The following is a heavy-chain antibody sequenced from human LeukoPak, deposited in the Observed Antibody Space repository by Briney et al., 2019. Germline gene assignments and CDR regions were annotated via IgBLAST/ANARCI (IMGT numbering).Heavy chain of an antibody. V-gene: IGHV3-21*01. CDR3: ARGRLLWFGELRD. CDR1: GFTFSSYS. CDR2: ISSSSSYI. J-gene: IGHJ4*02. Sequence: PGGSLRLSCAASGFTFSSYSMNWVRQAPGKGLEWVSSISSSSSYIYYADSVKGRFTISRDNSKNTLYLQMNSLRAEDTAMYYCARGRLLWFGELRDWGQGTLVTVSS. D-gene: IGHD3-10*01.